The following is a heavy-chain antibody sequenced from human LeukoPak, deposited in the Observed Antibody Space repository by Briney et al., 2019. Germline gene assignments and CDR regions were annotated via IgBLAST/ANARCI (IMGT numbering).Heavy chain of an antibody. J-gene: IGHJ4*02. D-gene: IGHD3-3*01. CDR3: ARDNGITIFGVVSYYFDY. V-gene: IGHV1-18*01. CDR1: GYTFTSYG. Sequence: ASVKVSCKASGYTFTSYGISWVRQAPGQGLEWMGWISAYNGNTNYAQKLQGRVTMTTDTSTSTAYMELRSLRSDDTAVYYCARDNGITIFGVVSYYFDYWGQGTLVTVSS. CDR2: ISAYNGNT.